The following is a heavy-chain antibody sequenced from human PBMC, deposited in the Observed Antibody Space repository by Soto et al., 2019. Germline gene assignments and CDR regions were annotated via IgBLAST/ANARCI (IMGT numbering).Heavy chain of an antibody. CDR3: AREAVDSSY. J-gene: IGHJ4*02. Sequence: SETLSLTCAVSGYSISSGYYWGWIRQPPGKGLEWIGSIYHSGSTYYNPSLKSRVTISVDTSKNQFSLKLSSVTAADTAVYYCAREAVDSSYWGQGTLVTVS. V-gene: IGHV4-38-2*02. CDR1: GYSISSGYY. CDR2: IYHSGST. D-gene: IGHD3-22*01.